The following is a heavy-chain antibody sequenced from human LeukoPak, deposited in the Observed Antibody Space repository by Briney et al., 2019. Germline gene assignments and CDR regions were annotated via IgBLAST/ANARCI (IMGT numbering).Heavy chain of an antibody. Sequence: GGCLRLSCAVSGLTTRNSWMSWVRQAPGKGLEWVANIDLDRTDLYYMDSVKGRFTVSRDNDKNSLYLQMHSLRVEDTATYYCVRGSSSFWGQGTLVTV. CDR2: IDLDRTDL. CDR1: GLTTRNSW. J-gene: IGHJ4*02. D-gene: IGHD2-2*01. CDR3: VRGSSSF. V-gene: IGHV3-7*04.